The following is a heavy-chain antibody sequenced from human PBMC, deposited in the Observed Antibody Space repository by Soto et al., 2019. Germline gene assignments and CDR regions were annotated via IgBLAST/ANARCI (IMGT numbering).Heavy chain of an antibody. Sequence: PWWSLRLSCAASVFTFSRFELHWFRQAPGKGLEWISYISSSGSTAYYASSVEGRFTISRDNANNSVYLQMDSLRAEDTALYYCTRAAWFPYLSSYWGQGALVTVSS. CDR2: ISSSGSTA. CDR3: TRAAWFPYLSSY. CDR1: VFTFSRFE. J-gene: IGHJ4*02. V-gene: IGHV3-48*03. D-gene: IGHD3-10*01.